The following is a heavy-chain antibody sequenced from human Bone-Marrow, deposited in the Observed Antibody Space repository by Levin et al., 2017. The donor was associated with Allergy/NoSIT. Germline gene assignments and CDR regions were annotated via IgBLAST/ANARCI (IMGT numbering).Heavy chain of an antibody. CDR3: ARANWVFDY. CDR1: GFTFSDYW. V-gene: IGHV3-7*01. D-gene: IGHD7-27*01. Sequence: GGSLRLSCAASGFTFSDYWMSWVRQAPGKGLEWVANISPDGSEKYYVDSVKGRFTILKDNVKNSIYLQMNSLRVEDTAVYYCARANWVFDYWGQGTLVTVSS. J-gene: IGHJ4*02. CDR2: ISPDGSEK.